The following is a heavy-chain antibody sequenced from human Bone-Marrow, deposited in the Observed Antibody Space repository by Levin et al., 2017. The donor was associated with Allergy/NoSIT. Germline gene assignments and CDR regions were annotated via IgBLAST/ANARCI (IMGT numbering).Heavy chain of an antibody. J-gene: IGHJ1*01. V-gene: IGHV3-30*18. Sequence: LSLTCAASGFTFSSYGMHWVRQAPGKGLEWVAVISYDGSNKYYADSVKGRFTISRDNSKNTLYLQMNSLRAEDTAVYYCAKDPSWYVPEYFQHWGQGTLVTVSS. CDR2: ISYDGSNK. D-gene: IGHD6-13*01. CDR3: AKDPSWYVPEYFQH. CDR1: GFTFSSYG.